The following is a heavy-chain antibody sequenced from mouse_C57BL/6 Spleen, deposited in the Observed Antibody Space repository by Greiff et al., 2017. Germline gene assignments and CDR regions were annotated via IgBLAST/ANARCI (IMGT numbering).Heavy chain of an antibody. Sequence: EVKVVESGGGLVQPKGSLKLSCAASGFSFNTYAMNWVRQAPGKGLEWVARIRSKSNNYATYYADSVKDRFTISRDDSESMLYLQMNNLKTEDTAMYDCVRTTVVANWYFDVWGTGTTVTVSS. J-gene: IGHJ1*03. D-gene: IGHD1-1*01. CDR2: IRSKSNNYAT. CDR1: GFSFNTYA. CDR3: VRTTVVANWYFDV. V-gene: IGHV10-1*01.